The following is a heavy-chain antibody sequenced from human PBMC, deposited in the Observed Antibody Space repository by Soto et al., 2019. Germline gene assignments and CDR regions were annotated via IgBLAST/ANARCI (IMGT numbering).Heavy chain of an antibody. D-gene: IGHD3-3*01. CDR3: SLRFPQDGRPY. CDR2: ISAYNGNT. V-gene: IGHV1-18*04. CDR1: GYTFTSYY. J-gene: IGHJ4*02. Sequence: GASVKVSCKESGYTFTSYYMHWVRQAPGQGLEWMGWISAYNGNTNYAQKLQGRVTMTTDTSTSTAYMELRSLRSDDTAVYYCSLRFPQDGRPYWAQGSLVPGSS.